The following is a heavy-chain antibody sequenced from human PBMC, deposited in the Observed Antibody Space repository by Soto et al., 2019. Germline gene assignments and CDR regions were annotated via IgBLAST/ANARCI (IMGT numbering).Heavy chain of an antibody. V-gene: IGHV3-23*01. CDR1: RFIFSDYA. D-gene: IGHD3-10*01. J-gene: IGHJ5*01. CDR3: XXXXXXYNXKXXXFDS. Sequence: DVQLLESGGGLVQPGGSLTLSCAASRFIFSDYAMNWVRQAPGKGLEWVSSIGGGNTDRYYADSVXXXXXXXXXXXXXXXXXXXXXXXXXXXXXXXXXXXXXXYNXKXXXFDSXGQGXXVTX. CDR2: IGGGNTDR.